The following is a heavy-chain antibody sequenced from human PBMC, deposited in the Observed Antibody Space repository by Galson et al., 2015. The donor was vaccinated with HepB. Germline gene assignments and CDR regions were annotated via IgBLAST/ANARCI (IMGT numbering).Heavy chain of an antibody. J-gene: IGHJ6*02. V-gene: IGHV3-48*01. D-gene: IGHD3-10*01. CDR3: ARDMMGQRVLWFGYGMDV. CDR2: ISSSSSTI. Sequence: SLRLSCAASGFTFSSYSMNWVRQAPGKGLEWVSYISSSSSTIYYADSVKGRFTISRDNAKNSLYLQMNSLRAEDTAVYYCARDMMGQRVLWFGYGMDVWGQGTTVTVSS. CDR1: GFTFSSYS.